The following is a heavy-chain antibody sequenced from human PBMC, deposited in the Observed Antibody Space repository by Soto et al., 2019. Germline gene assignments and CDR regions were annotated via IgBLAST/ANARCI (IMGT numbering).Heavy chain of an antibody. CDR2: IYYTGGT. V-gene: IGHV4-59*07. CDR3: ASGTLSTIAAHDS. Sequence: SDTLSLTCNVSGVTRRGYYWNWIRQPPGKTLEWIGSIYYTGGTNYNPSLKSRVTISVDTSKNHFSLKFNSLTAADTAVYYCASGTLSTIAAHDSWGQGTLVTVSS. J-gene: IGHJ4*02. CDR1: GVTRRGYY. D-gene: IGHD6-13*01.